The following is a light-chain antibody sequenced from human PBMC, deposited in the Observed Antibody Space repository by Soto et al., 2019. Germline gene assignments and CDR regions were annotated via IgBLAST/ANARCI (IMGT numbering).Light chain of an antibody. CDR2: KAS. V-gene: IGKV1-5*03. CDR1: QSINTW. CDR3: QQYNSYSPGT. J-gene: IGKJ5*01. Sequence: DIPMTQSPSTLSASVGDRVTITCRASQSINTWLAWYQQKPGKAPKLLIYKASSLQSGVPSRFSGSGSGTEFTLTISRLQPDDFAPYYCQQYNSYSPGTFGQGTRLEIK.